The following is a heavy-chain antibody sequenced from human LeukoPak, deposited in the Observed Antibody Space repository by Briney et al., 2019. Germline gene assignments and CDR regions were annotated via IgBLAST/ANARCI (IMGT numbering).Heavy chain of an antibody. CDR2: IASKTYGGIA. Sequence: GGSLRLSCTASGFTFGDYAMTWVRQAPGKGLEWVGFIASKTYGGIAEYAASVKGRFTISRDDSKSVAYLQMNSLKTEDTAVYFCSRDQTPYYWGQGTLVTASS. CDR3: SRDQTPYY. CDR1: GFTFGDYA. J-gene: IGHJ4*02. V-gene: IGHV3-49*04.